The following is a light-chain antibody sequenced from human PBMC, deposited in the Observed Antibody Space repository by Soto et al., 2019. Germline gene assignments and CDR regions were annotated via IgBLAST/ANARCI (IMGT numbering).Light chain of an antibody. V-gene: IGKV3-15*01. Sequence: EIVMTQSPATLSVSPGERATLSCRASQSVSNNLAWYQQKPGQAPRLLIYGASTRATGIPARFSGNGSVTDFTLTISSLQSEDFAVYYCQQYNKLPRTFGHGNKVEIK. CDR1: QSVSNN. CDR2: GAS. J-gene: IGKJ1*01. CDR3: QQYNKLPRT.